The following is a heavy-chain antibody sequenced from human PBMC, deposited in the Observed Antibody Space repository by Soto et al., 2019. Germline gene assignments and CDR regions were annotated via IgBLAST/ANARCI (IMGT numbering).Heavy chain of an antibody. CDR1: GGSFSGFY. J-gene: IGHJ6*02. CDR3: ARADRTLVTSYGLDV. V-gene: IGHV4-34*01. CDR2: INHSGTT. D-gene: IGHD2-21*02. Sequence: SETLSLTCAVSGGSFSGFYCTWVRHPPGEGLEWIGEINHSGTTNFNPSLRSRLTISLDSSKKHFSLKLTSMTAADAAVYYCARADRTLVTSYGLDVWGQGTTVTVSS.